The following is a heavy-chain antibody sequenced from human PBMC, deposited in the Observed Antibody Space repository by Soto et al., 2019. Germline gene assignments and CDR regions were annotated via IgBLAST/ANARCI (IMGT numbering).Heavy chain of an antibody. J-gene: IGHJ4*02. Sequence: QVQLVQSGGEVKKPGAAVKVSCKASGYTFTTFGIGWVRQAPGQGLEWMGWISAYSGNTEYPQKLQGRVPMTIDTSTSTTYTELRSLRSDDTAVYYCARAYGSGGSCYLDYWGQGARVTFSS. CDR2: ISAYSGNT. D-gene: IGHD2-15*01. CDR1: GYTFTTFG. V-gene: IGHV1-18*01. CDR3: ARAYGSGGSCYLDY.